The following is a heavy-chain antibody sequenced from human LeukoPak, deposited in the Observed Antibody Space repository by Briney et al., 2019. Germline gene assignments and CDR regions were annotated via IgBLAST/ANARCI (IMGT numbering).Heavy chain of an antibody. CDR2: IRYDGNNK. CDR3: AKDPHYFGSGSYYDYFDY. D-gene: IGHD3-10*01. Sequence: GGSLRLSCAAPGFTFSNYGMHWVLQAPGKGLEWVAFIRYDGNNKYYANSVKGRFTISRDNSKITLYLQMNSLRDEDTAVYYCAKDPHYFGSGSYYDYFDYWGQGTLVTVSS. J-gene: IGHJ4*02. CDR1: GFTFSNYG. V-gene: IGHV3-30*02.